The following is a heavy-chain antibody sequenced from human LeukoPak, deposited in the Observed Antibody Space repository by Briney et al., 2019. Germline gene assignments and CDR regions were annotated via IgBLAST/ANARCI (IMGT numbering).Heavy chain of an antibody. J-gene: IGHJ3*02. CDR1: GYSISSGYY. CDR3: AREGSRAAFDI. CDR2: IYHSGST. V-gene: IGHV4-38-2*02. Sequence: SETLSLTCTVSGYSISSGYYWGWIRQPPGKGLEWIGSIYHSGSTYYNPSLKSRVTISVDTSKNQFSLKLSSVTAADTAVYYCAREGSRAAFDIWGQGTMVTVSS.